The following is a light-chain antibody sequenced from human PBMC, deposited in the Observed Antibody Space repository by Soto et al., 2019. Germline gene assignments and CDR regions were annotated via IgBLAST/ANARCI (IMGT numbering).Light chain of an antibody. CDR2: EAT. V-gene: IGLV2-23*01. CDR3: CSFAGGGATWV. J-gene: IGLJ3*02. CDR1: NSDVGSYKF. Sequence: QSALTQPASVSGSPGQSITISCTGTNSDVGSYKFVSWYQQHPGKVPKLIIYEATKRPSGLSNRFSGSKSGNTASLTISGLQAEYEADYYCCSFAGGGATWVFGGGTKLTVL.